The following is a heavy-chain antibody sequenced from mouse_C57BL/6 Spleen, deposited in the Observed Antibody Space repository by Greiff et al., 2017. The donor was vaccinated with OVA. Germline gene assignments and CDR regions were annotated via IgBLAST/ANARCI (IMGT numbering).Heavy chain of an antibody. CDR2: ISDGGSYT. CDR3: ARDHDGYYGY. D-gene: IGHD2-3*01. V-gene: IGHV5-4*01. CDR1: GFTFSSYA. J-gene: IGHJ2*01. Sequence: EVHLVESGGGLVKPGGSLKLSCAASGFTFSSYAMSWVRQTPEKRLEWVATISDGGSYTYYPDNVKGRFTISRDNAKNNLYLQMSHLKSEDTAMYYCARDHDGYYGYWGQGTTLTVSS.